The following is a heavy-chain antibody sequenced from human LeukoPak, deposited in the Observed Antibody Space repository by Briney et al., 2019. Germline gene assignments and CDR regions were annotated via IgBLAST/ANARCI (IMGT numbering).Heavy chain of an antibody. J-gene: IGHJ3*02. CDR2: IYYNGNT. V-gene: IGHV4-59*01. CDR1: GGSISTYY. D-gene: IGHD7-27*01. Sequence: SSETLSLTCTVSGGSISTYYWYWIRQPPGKGLEWIGYIYYNGNTNYNPSIKSRVTISIDTSKNQFSLKLTSVTAADTAVYYCSSFGNWGRAAFDIWGQGTMISVSS. CDR3: SSFGNWGRAAFDI.